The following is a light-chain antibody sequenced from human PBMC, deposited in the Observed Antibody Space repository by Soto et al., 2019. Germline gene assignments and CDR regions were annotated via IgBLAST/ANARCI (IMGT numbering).Light chain of an antibody. Sequence: DIQMTQSPSTLSASVGDRVTITCRASQSLSSWLAWYQQKPGKAPNLLIYKASSLESGVPSRFSGSGSETEFTLTISSLQPDDFATYYCQQYNSFPYTFGQGTKLEIK. V-gene: IGKV1-5*03. CDR3: QQYNSFPYT. CDR1: QSLSSW. J-gene: IGKJ2*01. CDR2: KAS.